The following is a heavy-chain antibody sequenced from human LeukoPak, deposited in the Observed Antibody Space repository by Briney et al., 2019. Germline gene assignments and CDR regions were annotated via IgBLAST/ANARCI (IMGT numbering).Heavy chain of an antibody. CDR2: ITGSGDRP. J-gene: IGHJ4*02. D-gene: IGHD4-11*01. Sequence: PGGSLRLSCAASGFTFSSYAMSWFRQVPGKGLEWVLVITGSGDRPYYADSVKGRFTVSRDNSKNTLYLQINSLKTEDTAVYYCAKGPNDDSNYLFDYWGQGTLVTVSS. CDR3: AKGPNDDSNYLFDY. CDR1: GFTFSSYA. V-gene: IGHV3-23*01.